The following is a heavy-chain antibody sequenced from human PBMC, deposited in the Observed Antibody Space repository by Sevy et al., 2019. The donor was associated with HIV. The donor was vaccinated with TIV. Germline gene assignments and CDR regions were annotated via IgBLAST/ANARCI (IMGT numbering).Heavy chain of an antibody. V-gene: IGHV3-11*01. J-gene: IGHJ4*02. Sequence: GGSLRLSCAASGFTFSDYYMSWIRQAPGKGLEWVSCISSSGSTIYYADSVKGRFTISRDNAKNSLYLQMNSLRAEDTAVYYCARWDDYYYDSSGYCFDYWGQGTLVTVSS. CDR3: ARWDDYYYDSSGYCFDY. CDR1: GFTFSDYY. CDR2: ISSSGSTI. D-gene: IGHD3-22*01.